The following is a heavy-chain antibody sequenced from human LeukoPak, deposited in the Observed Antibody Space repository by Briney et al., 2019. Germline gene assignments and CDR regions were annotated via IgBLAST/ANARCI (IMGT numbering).Heavy chain of an antibody. Sequence: GGSLRLSCAASGFTLSDYDIHWVRQPIGKGLDWVSGLGSAGDKYHAGSERGRFTISREDAENSVYLQMNGLRPEDTAIYYCARAKRETSTRPWTSGMDVWGQGTRVTVPS. CDR3: ARAKRETSTRPWTSGMDV. D-gene: IGHD3/OR15-3a*01. J-gene: IGHJ6*02. CDR2: LGSAGDK. V-gene: IGHV3-13*01. CDR1: GFTLSDYD.